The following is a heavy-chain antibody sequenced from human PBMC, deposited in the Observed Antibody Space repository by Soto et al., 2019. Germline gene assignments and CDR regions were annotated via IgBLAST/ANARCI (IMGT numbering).Heavy chain of an antibody. V-gene: IGHV6-1*01. CDR2: TYYRSKWYY. D-gene: IGHD1-26*01. CDR3: ARGEQYSGRIFDY. Sequence: PSETLSLTCAITGDSVSSNSAGWSWVRQSPSRGLEWLGRTYYRSKWYYEYAVSVRGRITINPDTSKNQYSLQLNSVTPEDTAVYFCARGEQYSGRIFDYWGQGTLVTVSS. J-gene: IGHJ4*01. CDR1: GDSVSSNSAG.